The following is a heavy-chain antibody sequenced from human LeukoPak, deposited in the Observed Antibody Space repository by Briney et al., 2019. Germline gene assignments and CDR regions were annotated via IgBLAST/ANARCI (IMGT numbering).Heavy chain of an antibody. Sequence: PGGSLRLSCAASGFTFSSYAMSWVRQAPGKGLEWVSVISGSGGSTYYADSVKGRFTISRDNSKNTLYLQMNSPRVEDTAGYYCAKSPVPYCSGGSCYGMDVWGQGTTVTVSS. D-gene: IGHD2-15*01. CDR3: AKSPVPYCSGGSCYGMDV. V-gene: IGHV3-23*01. CDR2: ISGSGGST. CDR1: GFTFSSYA. J-gene: IGHJ6*02.